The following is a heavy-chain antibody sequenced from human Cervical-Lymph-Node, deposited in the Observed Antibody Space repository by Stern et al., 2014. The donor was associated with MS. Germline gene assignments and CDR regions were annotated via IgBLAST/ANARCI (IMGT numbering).Heavy chain of an antibody. CDR3: ARFGGSAV. CDR2: IIPMFNTT. V-gene: IGHV1-69*01. J-gene: IGHJ6*02. CDR1: GGTFSNSA. D-gene: IGHD4-23*01. Sequence: QVQLVQSGAEERKPGSSVKVSCKASGGTFSNSAFSWVRQAPGQGLKWMGGIIPMFNTTEYAQQFQDRVTIIADDSTSTAYMELNNLKFDDTAVYCCARFGGSAVWGQGTTVIVSS.